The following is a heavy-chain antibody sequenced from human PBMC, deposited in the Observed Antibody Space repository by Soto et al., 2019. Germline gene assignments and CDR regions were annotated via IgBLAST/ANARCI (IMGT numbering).Heavy chain of an antibody. J-gene: IGHJ3*02. CDR3: ASVAAAGHRADDAFDI. CDR1: GGSISSGGYY. CDR2: IYYSGST. V-gene: IGHV4-31*03. Sequence: SETLSLTCTVSGGSISSGGYYWSWIRQHPGKGLEWIGYIYYSGSTYYNPSLKSRVTISVDTSKNQFSLKLSSVTAADTAVYYCASVAAAGHRADDAFDIWGQGTMVTVSS. D-gene: IGHD6-13*01.